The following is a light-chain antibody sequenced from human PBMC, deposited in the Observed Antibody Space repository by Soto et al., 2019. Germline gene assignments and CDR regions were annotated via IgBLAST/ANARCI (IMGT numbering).Light chain of an antibody. CDR2: EVT. Sequence: QSALTQPASVSGSPGQSITISCTGTSSDVGGYNFVSWYQQHPGKAPKLIIYEVTNRPAGVSNRCSGSKSGNTASLTISGLQAEDEADYYCSSTSSDTRVCGTGTKVTVL. V-gene: IGLV2-14*01. J-gene: IGLJ1*01. CDR1: SSDVGGYNF. CDR3: SSTSSDTRV.